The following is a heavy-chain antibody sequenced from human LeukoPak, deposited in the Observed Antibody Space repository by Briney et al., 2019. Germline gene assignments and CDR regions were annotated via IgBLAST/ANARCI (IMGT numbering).Heavy chain of an antibody. CDR1: GGYIRGYY. CDR3: ARGGLENGYHSNDGFDV. J-gene: IGHJ3*01. CDR2: IYYSGST. D-gene: IGHD3-22*01. V-gene: IGHV4-59*07. Sequence: SDTLSLPCSVSGGYIRGYYWSWIRQTTGKGLEWIGYIYYSGSTKYNPSLKSRVTMSVDTSRNQFSLKLSSVTAADTAVYYCARGGLENGYHSNDGFDVWGQGTMVTVSS.